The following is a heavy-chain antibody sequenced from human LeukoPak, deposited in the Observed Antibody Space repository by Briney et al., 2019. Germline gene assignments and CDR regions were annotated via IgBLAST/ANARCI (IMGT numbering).Heavy chain of an antibody. D-gene: IGHD2-2*01. CDR1: GFTFDDYA. CDR3: ATALQPAGPKPY. Sequence: GRFLRLSCAASGFTFDDYAMHWVRQAPGKGLEWVSGISWNSGSIDYADSVKGRFTISRDSAKNSLYLQMNSLRAEDTALYYCATALQPAGPKPYWGQGTLVTVSS. CDR2: ISWNSGSI. J-gene: IGHJ4*02. V-gene: IGHV3-9*01.